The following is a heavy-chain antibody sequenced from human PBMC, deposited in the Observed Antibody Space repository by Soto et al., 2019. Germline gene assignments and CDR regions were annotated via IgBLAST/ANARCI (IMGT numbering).Heavy chain of an antibody. J-gene: IGHJ4*02. V-gene: IGHV1-18*01. CDR1: GYTFASYG. D-gene: IGHD6-13*01. CDR3: ARGLHSSSWYESCY. Sequence: ASVKVSCKASGYTFASYGISWVRQAPGQGLEWMGWISAYNGNTNYAQKLQGRVTMTTDTSTSTAYMELRSLRSDDTAVYYCARGLHSSSWYESCYWGQGPLVTVSS. CDR2: ISAYNGNT.